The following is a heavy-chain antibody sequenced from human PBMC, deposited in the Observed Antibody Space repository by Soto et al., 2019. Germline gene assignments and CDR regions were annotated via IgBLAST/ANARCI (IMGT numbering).Heavy chain of an antibody. J-gene: IGHJ3*02. CDR1: GFTFSSYW. CDR3: ARDLSFDAFGI. V-gene: IGHV3-7*04. Sequence: EVQLVESGGGLVQPGGSLRLSCAASGFTFSSYWMSWVRQPPGKGLEWVANIKEDGSEKYYVDSVKGRVTISRDNAKDSIYLQMNSLRAEDTAVYYCARDLSFDAFGIWGQGTMVTVSS. CDR2: IKEDGSEK.